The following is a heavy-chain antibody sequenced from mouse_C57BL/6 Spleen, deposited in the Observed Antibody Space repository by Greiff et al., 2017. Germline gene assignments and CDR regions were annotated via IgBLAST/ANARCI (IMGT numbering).Heavy chain of an antibody. V-gene: IGHV1-26*01. CDR3: ARRRVDYDVPLDY. D-gene: IGHD2-4*01. CDR1: GYTFTDYY. CDR2: INPNNGGT. J-gene: IGHJ2*01. Sequence: VQLQQSGPELVKPGASVKISCKASGYTFTDYYMNWVKQSHGKSLEWIGDINPNNGGTSYNQKFKGKATLTVDKSSSTAYMELRSLTSEDSAVYYCARRRVDYDVPLDYWGQGTTLTVSS.